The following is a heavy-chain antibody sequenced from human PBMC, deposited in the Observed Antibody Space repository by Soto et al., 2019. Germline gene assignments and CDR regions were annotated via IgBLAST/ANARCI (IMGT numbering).Heavy chain of an antibody. CDR3: ARGFLTDSSGWTGPGP. Sequence: KTAETLSLTCAVYGGSFSGYYWSWIRQPPGKGPEWIGEINHSGSTNYNPSLKSRVTISVDTSKNQFSLKLSSVTAADTAVYYCARGFLTDSSGWTGPGPWGQGTLVTVSS. CDR2: INHSGST. D-gene: IGHD6-19*01. V-gene: IGHV4-34*01. CDR1: GGSFSGYY. J-gene: IGHJ5*02.